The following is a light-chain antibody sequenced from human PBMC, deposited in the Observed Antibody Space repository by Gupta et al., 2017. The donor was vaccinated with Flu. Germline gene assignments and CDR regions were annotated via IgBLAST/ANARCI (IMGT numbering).Light chain of an antibody. J-gene: IGLJ1*01. Sequence: QSALTQPASVSGSPGQSITISCNGTNSDVGVYNYVSWYQQPLGKAANLMIYEVSNRPSGVSTRFSGSKSDNTASLTISGLQTGDEADYYCSAYSNFRTRVVGTGTKVRVL. V-gene: IGLV2-14*01. CDR2: EVS. CDR3: SAYSNFRTRV. CDR1: NSDVGVYNY.